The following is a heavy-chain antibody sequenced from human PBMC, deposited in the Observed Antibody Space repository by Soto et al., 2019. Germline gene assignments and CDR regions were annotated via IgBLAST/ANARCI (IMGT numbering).Heavy chain of an antibody. Sequence: KPSETLSLTCTVSGGSISSSSYYWGWIRQPPGKGLQWIGSIFYSGSTYYNPSLKSRVTISVDTSKNQFSLKLSSVTAADTAVYYCLVQNGGFFDYWGQGTLVTVSS. CDR3: LVQNGGFFDY. D-gene: IGHD3-10*01. CDR2: IFYSGST. CDR1: GGSISSSSYY. J-gene: IGHJ4*02. V-gene: IGHV4-39*01.